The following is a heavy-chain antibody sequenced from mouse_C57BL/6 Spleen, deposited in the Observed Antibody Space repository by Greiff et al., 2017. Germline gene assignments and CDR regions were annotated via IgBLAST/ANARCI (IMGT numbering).Heavy chain of an antibody. J-gene: IGHJ3*01. Sequence: QVQLKESGAELARPGASVKLSCKASGYTFTSYGISWVKQRTGQGLEWIGEIYPRSGNTYYNEKFKGKATLTADKSSSTAYMELRSLTSEDSAVYFCARENYGSSPFAYWGHGTLVTVSA. CDR2: IYPRSGNT. V-gene: IGHV1-81*01. CDR1: GYTFTSYG. D-gene: IGHD1-1*01. CDR3: ARENYGSSPFAY.